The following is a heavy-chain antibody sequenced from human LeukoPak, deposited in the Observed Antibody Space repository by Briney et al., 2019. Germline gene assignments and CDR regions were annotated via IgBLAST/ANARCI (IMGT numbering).Heavy chain of an antibody. CDR3: ARDIGGATLDY. CDR1: GFTFSNYS. J-gene: IGHJ4*02. Sequence: PGGSLRLSCAASGFTFSNYSMNWVRQAPGKGLEWVSVIYSAGSTHYADSVKGRFTISRDNSKNTLYLQMNSLRAEDTAVYYCARDIGGATLDYWGQGTLVTVSS. CDR2: IYSAGST. D-gene: IGHD1-26*01. V-gene: IGHV3-66*01.